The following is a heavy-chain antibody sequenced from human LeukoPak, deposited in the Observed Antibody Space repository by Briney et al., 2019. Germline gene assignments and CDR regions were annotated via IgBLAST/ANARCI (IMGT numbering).Heavy chain of an antibody. J-gene: IGHJ3*02. Sequence: GSTYYNPSLKSPVTISVDTSKNQFSLKLSSVTAAGTAVYYCARLAPDYDFWSGYYRHAFDIWGQGTMVTVSS. V-gene: IGHV4-39*01. CDR2: GST. CDR3: ARLAPDYDFWSGYYRHAFDI. D-gene: IGHD3-3*01.